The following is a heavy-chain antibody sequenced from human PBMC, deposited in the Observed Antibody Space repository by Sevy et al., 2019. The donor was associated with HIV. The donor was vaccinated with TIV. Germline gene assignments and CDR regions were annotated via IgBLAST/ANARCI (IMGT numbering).Heavy chain of an antibody. D-gene: IGHD6-19*01. CDR1: GGSISSSSYY. CDR3: ATPLPSGWYDGTGGYFDP. J-gene: IGHJ2*01. Sequence: SETLSLTCTISGGSISSSSYYWGWIRQPPGKGLEWMGSLYSTGATSYNPSLETRVTVSADTSRNRFYLKLDSVSAADTDGYYWATPLPSGWYDGTGGYFDPWGRGTLVTVSS. V-gene: IGHV4-39*01. CDR2: LYSTGAT.